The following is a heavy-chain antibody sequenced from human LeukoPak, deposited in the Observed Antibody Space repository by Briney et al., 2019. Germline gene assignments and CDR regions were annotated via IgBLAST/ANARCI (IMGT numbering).Heavy chain of an antibody. V-gene: IGHV3-11*06. CDR2: ISSSSSYT. CDR1: GFTFSDYY. Sequence: PGGSLRLSCAASGFTFSDYYMSWIRQAPGKGLEWVSYISSSSSYTNYADSVKGRFTISRDNAKNSLYLQMNSLRAEDTAVYYCARGAHSGSYLIDYWGQGTLVTVSS. D-gene: IGHD1-26*01. CDR3: ARGAHSGSYLIDY. J-gene: IGHJ4*02.